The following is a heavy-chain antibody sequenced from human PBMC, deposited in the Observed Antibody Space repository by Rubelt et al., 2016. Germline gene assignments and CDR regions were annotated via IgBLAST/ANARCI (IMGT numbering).Heavy chain of an antibody. Sequence: GLEWVSSISTSSSYIYYADSVKGRFTISRDDATNSVSLQLDSLRAEDTAVYYCAKASKHTRNYYYTMDVWGQGTTVTVSS. J-gene: IGHJ6*02. D-gene: IGHD2-2*01. CDR2: ISTSSSYI. V-gene: IGHV3-21*04. CDR3: AKASKHTRNYYYTMDV.